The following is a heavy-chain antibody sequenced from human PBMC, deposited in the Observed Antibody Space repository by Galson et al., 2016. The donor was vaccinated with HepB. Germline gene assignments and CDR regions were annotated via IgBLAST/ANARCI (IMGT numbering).Heavy chain of an antibody. CDR2: TQYSGTT. J-gene: IGHJ4*02. V-gene: IGHV4-59*12. CDR1: GDSISNYY. D-gene: IGHD3-3*01. CDR3: ARRWSGIDY. Sequence: ETLSLTCTVSGDSISNYYWSWIRQPPGKGLEWIGYTQYSGTTNYNPSLKSQATISPDMSKNQFSLNLRSVTAADTAVYYCARRWSGIDYWGQGILVTVSS.